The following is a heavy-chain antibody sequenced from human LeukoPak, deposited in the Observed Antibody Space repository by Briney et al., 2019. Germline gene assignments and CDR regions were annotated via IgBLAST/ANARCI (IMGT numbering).Heavy chain of an antibody. Sequence: PSETLSFTCAVYGGSFSGYYWSWIRQPPGKGLEWIGEINHSGSTNYNPSLKSRVTISVDTSKNQFSLKLSSVTAADTAVYYCASFYGPYDYWGQGTLVTVSS. V-gene: IGHV4-34*01. CDR1: GGSFSGYY. D-gene: IGHD2/OR15-2a*01. CDR3: ASFYGPYDY. CDR2: INHSGST. J-gene: IGHJ4*02.